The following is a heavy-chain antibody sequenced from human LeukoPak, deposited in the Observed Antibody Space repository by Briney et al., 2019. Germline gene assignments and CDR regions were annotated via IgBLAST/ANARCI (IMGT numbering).Heavy chain of an antibody. CDR2: INCDGSST. J-gene: IGHJ4*02. CDR1: GFTFSSYW. Sequence: GGSLRLSCAASGFTFSSYWMHWVRQAPGKGLVWVSRINCDGSSTSYADSVKGRFTISRDNAKNTLYLQMNSLRAEDTAVYYCARVKGGKNYYDSSGYGLFDYWGQGTLVTVSS. CDR3: ARVKGGKNYYDSSGYGLFDY. V-gene: IGHV3-74*01. D-gene: IGHD3-22*01.